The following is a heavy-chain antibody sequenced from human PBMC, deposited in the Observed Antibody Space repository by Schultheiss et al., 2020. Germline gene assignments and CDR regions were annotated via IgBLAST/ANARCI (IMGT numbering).Heavy chain of an antibody. V-gene: IGHV3-11*01. J-gene: IGHJ4*02. D-gene: IGHD4-17*01. CDR2: ISNSGDTI. CDR3: ARDEYGEPYDY. CDR1: GFTFSAHY. Sequence: GGSLRLSCAASGFTFSAHYMSWIRQAPGKGLEWVSYISNSGDTIKYADSVKGRFTISRDNAKNSVSLQMDSLRAEDAAVYYCARDEYGEPYDYWGQGALVTVSS.